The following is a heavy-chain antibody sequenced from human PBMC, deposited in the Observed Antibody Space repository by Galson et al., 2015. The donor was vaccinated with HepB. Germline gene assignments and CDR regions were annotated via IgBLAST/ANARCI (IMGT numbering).Heavy chain of an antibody. CDR1: GFTFSNAW. Sequence: SLRLSCATSGFTFSNAWMNWVRQAPGKGLEWGGRIKSKTFGGTTDYAAHVKGRFTISRDDSKRTLYLEMNNLKTEDTGVFYCATGEDGHSHWGQGTLVTVSS. V-gene: IGHV3-15*01. CDR3: ATGEDGHSH. CDR2: IKSKTFGGTT. J-gene: IGHJ4*02. D-gene: IGHD5-24*01.